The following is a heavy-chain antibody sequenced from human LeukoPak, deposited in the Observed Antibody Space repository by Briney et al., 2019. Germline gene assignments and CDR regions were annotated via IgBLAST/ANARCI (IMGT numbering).Heavy chain of an antibody. D-gene: IGHD1-7*01. V-gene: IGHV4-4*02. CDR3: ARRFVTNYHYYYYYYMDV. J-gene: IGHJ6*03. CDR2: IYHSGST. Sequence: SETLSLTCAVSGGSIRSDNWWTWVRQPPGKGLEWIGEIYHSGSTNYNPSLKSRVTISVDKSKNQFSLKLSSLTAADTAVYYCARRFVTNYHYYYYYYMDVWGKGTTVTISS. CDR1: GGSIRSDNW.